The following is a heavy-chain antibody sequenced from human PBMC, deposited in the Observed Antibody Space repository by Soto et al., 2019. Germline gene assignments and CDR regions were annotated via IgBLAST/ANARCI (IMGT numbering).Heavy chain of an antibody. CDR2: ISGRGGNT. D-gene: IGHD2-15*01. Sequence: PGGSLRLSCAASGFTFSNYAMSWVRQSPGKRLEWVSTISGRGGNTYYADSVKGRFTISRDNSRNTLYLQMDSLRVEDSAVYSCAKAGCSGGTCYLYYFDYWGQGALVTVSS. V-gene: IGHV3-23*01. CDR3: AKAGCSGGTCYLYYFDY. J-gene: IGHJ4*02. CDR1: GFTFSNYA.